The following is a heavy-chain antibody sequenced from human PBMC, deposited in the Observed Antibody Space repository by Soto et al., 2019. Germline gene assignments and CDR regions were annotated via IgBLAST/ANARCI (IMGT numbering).Heavy chain of an antibody. CDR2: FYSSGST. D-gene: IGHD1-26*01. CDR1: GDSLSGYY. Sequence: SETMSLTCTVSGDSLSGYYWSWIRQTPGKGLEWIGYFYSSGSTHHNPSLKSCLTMSEDKSKNQFSMRLNSVTAADTAMYYCARRTPVGATITAAFEIWGQGTMVTVSS. CDR3: ARRTPVGATITAAFEI. J-gene: IGHJ3*02. V-gene: IGHV4-59*12.